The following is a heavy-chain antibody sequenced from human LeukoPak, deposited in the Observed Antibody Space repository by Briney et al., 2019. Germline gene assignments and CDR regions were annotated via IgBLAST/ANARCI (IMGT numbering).Heavy chain of an antibody. V-gene: IGHV4-4*02. J-gene: IGHJ5*02. CDR3: ARAVGECFDP. CDR2: IYYSGST. D-gene: IGHD3-16*01. Sequence: SETLSLTCAVSGGSISSSNWWSWVRPPPGKGLGWIGSIYYSGSTYYNPSLKSRVTISVDTSKNQFSLKLSSVTAADTAVYYCARAVGECFDPWGQGTLVTASS. CDR1: GGSISSSNW.